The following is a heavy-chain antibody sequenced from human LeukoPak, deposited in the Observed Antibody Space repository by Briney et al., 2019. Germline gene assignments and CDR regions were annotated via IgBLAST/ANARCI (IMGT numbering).Heavy chain of an antibody. V-gene: IGHV3-30*18. D-gene: IGHD3-10*01. CDR3: AKDRADYGMDV. Sequence: GGSLRLSCAASGFTFSSYGMHWGRQAPGKGLEWVAVISYDGSNKYHADSVKGRFTISRDNSKNTLYLQMNSLRAEDTAVYYCAKDRADYGMDVWGQGTTVTVSS. CDR1: GFTFSSYG. J-gene: IGHJ6*02. CDR2: ISYDGSNK.